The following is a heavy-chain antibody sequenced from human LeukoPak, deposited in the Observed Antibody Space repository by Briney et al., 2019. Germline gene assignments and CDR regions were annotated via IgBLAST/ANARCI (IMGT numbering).Heavy chain of an antibody. CDR3: ARDNAGSGWVY. J-gene: IGHJ4*02. CDR2: IKVDGIEK. Sequence: GGSLRLSCVASGFIFSDYWMSWVRQAPGKGPEWVANIKVDGIEKYYEDSVKGRFTISRDNAKNSLYLQMNSLRAEDTAVYYCARDNAGSGWVYWGQGTLVTVSS. CDR1: GFIFSDYW. D-gene: IGHD6-19*01. V-gene: IGHV3-7*04.